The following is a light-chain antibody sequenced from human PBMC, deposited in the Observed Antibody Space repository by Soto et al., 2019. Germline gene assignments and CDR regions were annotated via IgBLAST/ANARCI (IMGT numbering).Light chain of an antibody. CDR2: DAS. Sequence: EIVLTQSPATLSLSPGERATLSCRASQSVSSDLAWYQQKPGQAPRLLIYDASNRATGIPARFSGSGPGTDFTLTISSLEPEDFAVYYCQQRSNWLLTFGGGTKVDIK. CDR1: QSVSSD. V-gene: IGKV3-11*01. CDR3: QQRSNWLLT. J-gene: IGKJ4*01.